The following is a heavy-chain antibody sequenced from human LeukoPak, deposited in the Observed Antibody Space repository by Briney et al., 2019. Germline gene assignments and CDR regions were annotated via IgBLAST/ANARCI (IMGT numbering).Heavy chain of an antibody. CDR2: ISSSSSYI. CDR1: GFTFSSYS. D-gene: IGHD2-2*01. Sequence: GGSLRLSCAASGFTFSSYSMNWVRQAPGKGLEWVSSISSSSSYIYCADSVKGRFTISRDNAKNSLYLQMNSLGAEDTAVYYCARQRRDCSSTSCYLFLDYWGQGTLVTVSS. J-gene: IGHJ4*02. V-gene: IGHV3-21*01. CDR3: ARQRRDCSSTSCYLFLDY.